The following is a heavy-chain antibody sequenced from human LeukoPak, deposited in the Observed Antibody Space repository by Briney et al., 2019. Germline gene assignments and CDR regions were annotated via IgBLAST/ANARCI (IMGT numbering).Heavy chain of an antibody. V-gene: IGHV5-51*01. J-gene: IGHJ6*02. CDR2: IYPGDSDT. CDR1: GYSFTSYW. D-gene: IGHD4-17*01. CDR3: ARHFYGDYEAYYYYYGMDV. Sequence: LGESLKISCKGSGYSFTSYWIGWVRQMPGKGLEWMGIIYPGDSDTRYSPSFQGQVTISADKSISPAYLQWSSLKASDTAMYYCARHFYGDYEAYYYYYGMDVWGQGTTVTVSS.